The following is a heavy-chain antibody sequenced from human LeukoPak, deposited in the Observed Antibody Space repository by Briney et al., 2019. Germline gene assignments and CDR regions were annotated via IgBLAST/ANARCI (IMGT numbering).Heavy chain of an antibody. Sequence: PSETLSLTCAVYGGSFSGYYWSWIRQPPGKGLEWIGEINHSGSTNYNPSLKSRVTISVDTSKNQFSLKLSSVTAADTAVYYCARGVTIFGVVILDPWGQGTLVTVSS. V-gene: IGHV4-34*01. J-gene: IGHJ5*02. CDR2: INHSGST. CDR1: GGSFSGYY. D-gene: IGHD3-3*01. CDR3: ARGVTIFGVVILDP.